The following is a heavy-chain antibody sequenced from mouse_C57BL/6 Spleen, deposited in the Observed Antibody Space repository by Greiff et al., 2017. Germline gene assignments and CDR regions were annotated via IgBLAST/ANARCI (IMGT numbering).Heavy chain of an antibody. CDR3: ARKGYYVSQSFFDY. Sequence: VQLQQPGAELVKPGASVKLSCKASGYTFTSYWMHWVKQRPGQGLEWIGMIHPNSGSTNYHEKCTSKATLTVDKSSSTAYMQLRSLTSEDSAVYYCARKGYYVSQSFFDYWGQGTTLTVSS. CDR1: GYTFTSYW. D-gene: IGHD1-1*01. V-gene: IGHV1-64*01. J-gene: IGHJ2*01. CDR2: IHPNSGST.